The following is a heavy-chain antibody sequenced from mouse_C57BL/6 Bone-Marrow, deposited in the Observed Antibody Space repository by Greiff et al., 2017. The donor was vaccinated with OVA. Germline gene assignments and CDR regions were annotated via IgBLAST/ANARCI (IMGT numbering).Heavy chain of an antibody. CDR3: ARDYSNYPYWYFDV. J-gene: IGHJ1*03. CDR2: INPSNGGT. Sequence: QVHVKQSGTELVKPGASVKLSCKASGYTFTSYWMHWVKQRPGQGLEWIGNINPSNGGTNYNEKFKSKATLTVDKSSSTAYMQLSSLTSEDSAVYYCARDYSNYPYWYFDVWGTGTTVTVSS. CDR1: GYTFTSYW. D-gene: IGHD2-5*01. V-gene: IGHV1-53*01.